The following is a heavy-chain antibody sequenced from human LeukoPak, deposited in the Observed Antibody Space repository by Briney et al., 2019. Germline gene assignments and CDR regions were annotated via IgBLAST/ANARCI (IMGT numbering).Heavy chain of an antibody. J-gene: IGHJ6*02. Sequence: GSMRLSCTASGFSFGDYGMSWFRQAPGKGPEWVAFIRSKAYGGTPEYAASVNGRFTISRDDSKGIAYLQMNSLKTEDTAMYYCTRDRLLGGYCSSTSCPRGMDVWGQGTTVIV. CDR1: GFSFGDYG. CDR2: IRSKAYGGTP. D-gene: IGHD2-2*01. CDR3: TRDRLLGGYCSSTSCPRGMDV. V-gene: IGHV3-49*03.